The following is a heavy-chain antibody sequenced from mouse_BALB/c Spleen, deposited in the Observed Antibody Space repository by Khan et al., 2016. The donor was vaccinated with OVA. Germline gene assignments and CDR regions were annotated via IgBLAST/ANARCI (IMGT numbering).Heavy chain of an antibody. CDR2: TDPANGNT. CDR3: RISTINA. J-gene: IGHJ2*01. V-gene: IGHV14-3*02. Sequence: EVQLQQSGAELVKPAASLKLSCTASGYNFNDIYIHWVKQRPEKGLERIRRTDPANGNTKYDPKFQGKATITADTSSNTAYLQLSSLTSEDTAVYYCRISTINAWGQGTTLTVSS. CDR1: GYNFNDIY.